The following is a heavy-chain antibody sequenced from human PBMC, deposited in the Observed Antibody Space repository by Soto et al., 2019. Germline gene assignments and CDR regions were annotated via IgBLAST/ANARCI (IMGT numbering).Heavy chain of an antibody. CDR1: GFTVSNNY. D-gene: IGHD6-19*01. Sequence: GGSLRLSCAASGFTVSNNYMSRVRQAPGKGLEWVSVIYSGGSTYYADSVKGRFTISRDNSKNTLYLQMNSLRAEDTAVYYCARGKEAVAGNCDHYYGLDGWGQGTTVTVSS. J-gene: IGHJ6*02. V-gene: IGHV3-53*01. CDR3: ARGKEAVAGNCDHYYGLDG. CDR2: IYSGGST.